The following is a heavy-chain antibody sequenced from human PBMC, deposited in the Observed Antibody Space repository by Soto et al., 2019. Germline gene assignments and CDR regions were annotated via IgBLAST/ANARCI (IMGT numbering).Heavy chain of an antibody. CDR1: GGSISSSNG. CDR3: ARNGVGGYWYDSGGYSRPRDAFDI. D-gene: IGHD3-22*01. J-gene: IGHJ3*02. V-gene: IGHV4-4*02. Sequence: PSETLPLTCAVAGGSISSSNGRRLVRQPPGKGLEWIGEIYHSGSTNYNPSLKSRVTISVDRSKNQFSLNRSSVTAADTAAYYSARNGVGGYWYDSGGYSRPRDAFDIWRKGTRVIVSS. CDR2: IYHSGST.